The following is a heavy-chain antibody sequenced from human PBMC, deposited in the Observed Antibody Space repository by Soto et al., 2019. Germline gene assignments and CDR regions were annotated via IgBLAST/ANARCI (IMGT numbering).Heavy chain of an antibody. D-gene: IGHD3-16*01. CDR3: AGGGGNFDQ. CDR2: VKEDGSDK. Sequence: EVQLVESGGGLVQPGGSLRLTCAASGFTLSRNWMSWVRQAPGKGLEWVANVKEDGSDKYYMDSVKGRFTISRDNAKNSLFLQMNSLRGEGRVVYYCAGGGGNFDQWGQGTLVTVSS. CDR1: GFTLSRNW. J-gene: IGHJ4*02. V-gene: IGHV3-7*04.